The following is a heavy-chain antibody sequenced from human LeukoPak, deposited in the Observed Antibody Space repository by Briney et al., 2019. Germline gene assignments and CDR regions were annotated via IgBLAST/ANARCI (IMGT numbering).Heavy chain of an antibody. V-gene: IGHV4-39*01. CDR2: IFYSGNT. CDR1: GGSINSSSYY. Sequence: SETLSLTCTVSGGSINSSSYYWGWIRQPPGKGLEWIGSIFYSGNTYDSPSLKSRVTISVDTSKNQFSLKLNSVTAADTAVYYCARHRSKWLQSSFDYWGQGTLVTVSS. D-gene: IGHD5-24*01. J-gene: IGHJ4*02. CDR3: ARHRSKWLQSSFDY.